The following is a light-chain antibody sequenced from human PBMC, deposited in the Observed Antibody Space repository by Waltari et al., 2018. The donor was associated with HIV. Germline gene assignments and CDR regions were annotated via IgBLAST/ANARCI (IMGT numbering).Light chain of an antibody. V-gene: IGLV2-14*01. CDR2: EVS. Sequence: QSALTQPASVSGSPGQSITISCTGTSSDIGGYNYVSWHQHHPGRAPKLIIFEVSNRPSWFSNRFSGSKSGNPASLIISGLLAEDDADYYCSSYTSGTTWVFGGGTKLTVL. CDR3: SSYTSGTTWV. CDR1: SSDIGGYNY. J-gene: IGLJ3*02.